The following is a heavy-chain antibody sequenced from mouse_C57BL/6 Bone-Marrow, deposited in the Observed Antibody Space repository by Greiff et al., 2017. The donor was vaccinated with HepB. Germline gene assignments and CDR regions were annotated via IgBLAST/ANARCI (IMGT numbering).Heavy chain of an antibody. CDR2: IYPGGGYT. CDR3: ARGGIGAPMDY. Sequence: VQLQQSGAELVRPGTSVKMSCKASGYTFTNYWIGWAKQRPGHGLEWIGDIYPGGGYTNYNEKFKGKATLTADKSSSTAYMQFSSLTSEDSAIYYYARGGIGAPMDYWGQGTSVTVSS. D-gene: IGHD2-14*01. V-gene: IGHV1-63*01. CDR1: GYTFTNYW. J-gene: IGHJ4*01.